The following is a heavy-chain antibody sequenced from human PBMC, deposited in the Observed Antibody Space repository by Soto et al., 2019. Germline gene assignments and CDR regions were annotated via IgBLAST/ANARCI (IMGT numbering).Heavy chain of an antibody. J-gene: IGHJ4*02. CDR3: ARRYGGNFDF. D-gene: IGHD1-26*01. Sequence: PSETLSLTCAVSGDSISSGAYSWSWIRQPPGKGLEWIGYISHSGSTYYNPSLKSRVTISVDRSKNQFSLKLSSVTAADTAVYYCARRYGGNFDFWGQGTLVTVSS. CDR1: GDSISSGAYS. V-gene: IGHV4-30-2*01. CDR2: ISHSGST.